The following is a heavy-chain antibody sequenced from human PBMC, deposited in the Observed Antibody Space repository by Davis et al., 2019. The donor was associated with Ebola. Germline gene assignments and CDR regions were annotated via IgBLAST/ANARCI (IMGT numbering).Heavy chain of an antibody. J-gene: IGHJ3*02. CDR1: GFIVSSTY. CDR3: ARDRSGSSADVFET. D-gene: IGHD3-3*01. V-gene: IGHV3-66*01. CDR2: INSGGGT. Sequence: PGGSLRLSCATSGFIVSSTYMSWVRQTPGKGLEWVSLINSGGGTKYADSVKGRFIISRDNSKNTMYLQMNNLRAEDTAVYYCARDRSGSSADVFETWDQGTMVTVSS.